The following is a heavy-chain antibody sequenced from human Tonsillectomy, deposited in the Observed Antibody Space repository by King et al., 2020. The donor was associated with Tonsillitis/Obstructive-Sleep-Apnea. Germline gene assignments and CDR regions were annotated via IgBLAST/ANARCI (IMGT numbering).Heavy chain of an antibody. CDR3: TTHDYEGSYYMDV. D-gene: IGHD5-12*01. CDR2: IKSKTDGGTT. Sequence: QLVQSGGGLVEPGGSLRLSCAASGFTFSNAWMNWVRQAPGKGLEWVGRIKSKTDGGTTDYAAPVKGRFIISRDDSKNTLYLQMNSLKTEDTAVYYCTTHDYEGSYYMDVWGKGTTVTVSS. CDR1: GFTFSNAW. J-gene: IGHJ6*03. V-gene: IGHV3-15*07.